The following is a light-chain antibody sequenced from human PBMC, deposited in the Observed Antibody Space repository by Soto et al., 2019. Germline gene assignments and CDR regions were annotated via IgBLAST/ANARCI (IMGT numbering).Light chain of an antibody. CDR3: QSYDSSLSVV. CDR2: VNS. CDR1: SSNIGAGYD. J-gene: IGLJ2*01. V-gene: IGLV1-40*01. Sequence: QSVLTQPPSVSEAAGQRVTISCTGSSSNIGAGYDVHWYQQLPGTAPKLLIYVNSNRPSGVPDRFSGSKSGTSASLAITGLQAEDESDYYCQSYDSSLSVVFGGGTKLTVL.